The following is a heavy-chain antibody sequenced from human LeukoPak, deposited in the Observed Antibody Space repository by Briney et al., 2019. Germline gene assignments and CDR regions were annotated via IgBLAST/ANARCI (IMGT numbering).Heavy chain of an antibody. J-gene: IGHJ3*02. V-gene: IGHV3-21*01. CDR3: ARDALPKYYYDSSGYYYDAFDI. CDR2: ISSSSSYI. CDR1: GFTFSSYS. Sequence: PGGSLRLSCAASGFTFSSYSMNWVRQGPGEGLGWVSSISSSSSYIYYADSVKGRFTISRDNAKNTLYLQMNRLRAEDTAVYYCARDALPKYYYDSSGYYYDAFDIWGQGTMVTVSS. D-gene: IGHD3-22*01.